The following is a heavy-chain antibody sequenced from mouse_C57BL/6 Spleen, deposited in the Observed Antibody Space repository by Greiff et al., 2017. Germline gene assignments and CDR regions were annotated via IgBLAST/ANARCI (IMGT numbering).Heavy chain of an antibody. CDR3: AKGTYSNSFAY. J-gene: IGHJ3*01. CDR2: IYPRDGCT. CDR1: GYTFTDHT. V-gene: IGHV1-78*01. D-gene: IGHD2-5*01. Sequence: QVQLQQSDAELVKPGASVKISCKVSGYTFTDHTIHWMTQRPEQGLEWIGYIYPRDGCTQYNEKFKGKATLTADKSSSTAYMPLNSLTSEDSASYFCAKGTYSNSFAYWGQGTLVTVSA.